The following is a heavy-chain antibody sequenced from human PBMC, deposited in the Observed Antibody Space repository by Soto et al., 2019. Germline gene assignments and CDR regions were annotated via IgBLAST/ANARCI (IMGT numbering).Heavy chain of an antibody. CDR2: IYSVVST. Sequence: GGSLRLSCVASGLTVSANYMSWVRQAPGKGLEWVSVIYSVVSTYYADSVKGRFTVSRANSKNTLYLQMNSLRAEDTAVYYCARDAVGYCSGGSCSDAFDMWGQGTMVTVSS. J-gene: IGHJ3*02. D-gene: IGHD2-15*01. CDR1: GLTVSANY. V-gene: IGHV3-66*01. CDR3: ARDAVGYCSGGSCSDAFDM.